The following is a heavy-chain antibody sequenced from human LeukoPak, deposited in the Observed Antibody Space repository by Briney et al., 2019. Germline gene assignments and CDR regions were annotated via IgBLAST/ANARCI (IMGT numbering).Heavy chain of an antibody. Sequence: SETLSLTCAVYGGSFSGYYWSWIRQPPGKGLEWIGEINHSGSTNYNPSLRSRVTISVDTSKNQFSLKLSSVTAADTAVYYCARGRYWGQGTLVTVSS. J-gene: IGHJ4*02. CDR3: ARGRY. CDR2: INHSGST. V-gene: IGHV4-34*01. CDR1: GGSFSGYY.